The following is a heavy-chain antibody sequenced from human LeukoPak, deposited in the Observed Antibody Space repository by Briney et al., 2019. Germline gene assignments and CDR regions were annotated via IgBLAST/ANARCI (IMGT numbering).Heavy chain of an antibody. Sequence: SETLSLTCTVSGGSISSSSYYWDWIRQPPGKGLEWIGSIYYSGSTYYNPSLKSRVTISVDTSKRQFSLKLSSVTATDTAVYYCARMNYAYDYWGQGTLVTVSS. D-gene: IGHD1-7*01. CDR1: GGSISSSSYY. V-gene: IGHV4-39*01. CDR2: IYYSGST. J-gene: IGHJ4*02. CDR3: ARMNYAYDY.